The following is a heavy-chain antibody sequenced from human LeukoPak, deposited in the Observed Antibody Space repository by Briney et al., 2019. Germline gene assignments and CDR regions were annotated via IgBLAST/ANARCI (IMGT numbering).Heavy chain of an antibody. J-gene: IGHJ4*02. V-gene: IGHV3-48*02. CDR1: GFTFSSYS. CDR2: ISHTSSPI. CDR3: ARDVGWAFDY. D-gene: IGHD2-15*01. Sequence: GGALRLSRVASGFTFSSYSINTLRQAPGKGLEWVSYISHTSSPIYYADSVKGRFTISRDNAKNSLYLQMDSLRDEDTAVYYCARDVGWAFDYWGQGILVTVSS.